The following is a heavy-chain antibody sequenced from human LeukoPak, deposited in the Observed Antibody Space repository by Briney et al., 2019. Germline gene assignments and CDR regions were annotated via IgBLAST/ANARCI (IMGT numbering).Heavy chain of an antibody. CDR1: GFTFSSYW. CDR3: ARGPLSSGYPQYYYYYMDV. D-gene: IGHD3-22*01. V-gene: IGHV3-7*01. J-gene: IGHJ6*03. CDR2: IKQDGSEK. Sequence: GGSLRLSCAASGFTFSSYWMSLVRQAPGKGLEWVANIKQDGSEKYYVDSVKGRFTISRDNAKNSLYLQMNSLRAEDTAVYYCARGPLSSGYPQYYYYYMDVWGKGTTVTVSS.